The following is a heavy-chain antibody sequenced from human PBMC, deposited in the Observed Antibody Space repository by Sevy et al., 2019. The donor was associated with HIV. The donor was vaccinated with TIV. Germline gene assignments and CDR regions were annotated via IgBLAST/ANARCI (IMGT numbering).Heavy chain of an antibody. Sequence: SETLSLTCAVSGGSISSSSHYWVWIRQPPGKGLEWIGNIYYSGSTYYNLSLKSRVTISVDTSKNRFSLKLTSVTAADTAVYYCARLGATRFYFDYWGQGTPVTVSS. D-gene: IGHD3-10*01. CDR3: ARLGATRFYFDY. J-gene: IGHJ4*02. CDR1: GGSISSSSHY. CDR2: IYYSGST. V-gene: IGHV4-39*01.